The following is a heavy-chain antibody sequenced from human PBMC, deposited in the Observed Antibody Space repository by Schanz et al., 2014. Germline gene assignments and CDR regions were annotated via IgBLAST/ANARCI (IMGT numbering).Heavy chain of an antibody. CDR1: GFTFAGYA. CDR3: ARGASRDYFAMDV. J-gene: IGHJ6*02. CDR2: ISGSGGST. Sequence: EVQLLESGGGLVQPGGSLRLSCAASGFTFAGYAMSWVRQAPGKGLEWVSAISGSGGSTYYADSVKGRFTISRDNSKNTLHLQMNSLRAEDTAVYYCARGASRDYFAMDVWGQGTTVTVSS. V-gene: IGHV3-23*01.